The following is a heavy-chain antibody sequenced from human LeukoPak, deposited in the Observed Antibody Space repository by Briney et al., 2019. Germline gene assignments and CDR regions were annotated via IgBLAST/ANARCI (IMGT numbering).Heavy chain of an antibody. CDR1: GFSFRNFA. Sequence: GGSLGLSCVASGFSFRNFAIHWVRQAPGKGLEYVSVINTDGRITYYADSVKGRFTISRDNSKDTVYLQMGSLRGEDMAVYYCTRDGGSFCDFDYWGQGALVTVSS. V-gene: IGHV3-64*02. CDR3: TRDGGSFCDFDY. D-gene: IGHD1-26*01. J-gene: IGHJ4*02. CDR2: INTDGRIT.